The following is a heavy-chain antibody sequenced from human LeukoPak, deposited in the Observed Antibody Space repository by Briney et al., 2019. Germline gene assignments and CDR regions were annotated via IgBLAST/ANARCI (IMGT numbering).Heavy chain of an antibody. CDR3: AREDGDRSTSDYFDY. Sequence: SVQDSCKASGGTFSSYAISGVRQAPGQGRAWMGRIIPIFGIANYAQKFQGRVTITADKSTSTAYMELSSLRSEDTAVYYCAREDGDRSTSDYFDYWGQGTLVTVSS. CDR2: IIPIFGIA. D-gene: IGHD4-17*01. J-gene: IGHJ4*02. CDR1: GGTFSSYA. V-gene: IGHV1-69*04.